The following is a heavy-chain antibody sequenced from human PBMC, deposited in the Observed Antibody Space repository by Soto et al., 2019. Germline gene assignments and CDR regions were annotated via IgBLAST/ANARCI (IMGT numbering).Heavy chain of an antibody. D-gene: IGHD6-19*01. CDR3: ARDHPAVAGIGWFDP. Sequence: QVQLQESGPGLVKPSETLSLTCTVSGGSISSYYWSWIRQPPGKGLEWIGYIYYSGSTNYNPSLKSRVTTSVDTSKNQFSLKLSSVTAADTAVYYCARDHPAVAGIGWFDPWGQGTLVTVSS. CDR1: GGSISSYY. J-gene: IGHJ5*02. CDR2: IYYSGST. V-gene: IGHV4-59*01.